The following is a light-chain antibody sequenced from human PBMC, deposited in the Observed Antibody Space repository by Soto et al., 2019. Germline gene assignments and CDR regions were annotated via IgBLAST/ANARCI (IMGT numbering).Light chain of an antibody. CDR2: GAS. V-gene: IGKV3-20*01. CDR3: QQYGSSPWT. CDR1: QSVKTF. J-gene: IGKJ1*01. Sequence: EIVLTQSPATLSLSPGERATLSCRASQSVKTFLLWYQHRPGQAPRLLIYGASSRATGIPDRFSGSGSGTDFTLTISRLEPEDFAVYYCQQYGSSPWTFGQGTKVDIK.